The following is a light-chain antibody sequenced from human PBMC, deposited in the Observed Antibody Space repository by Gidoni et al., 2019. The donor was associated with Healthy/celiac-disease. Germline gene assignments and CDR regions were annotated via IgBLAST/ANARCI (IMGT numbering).Light chain of an antibody. CDR2: GNK. CDR3: QSYDSSLSGSV. J-gene: IGLJ2*01. V-gene: IGLV1-40*01. Sequence: QSALTQPPSVSASPGQRVTISCTGSSSNIGAGYDVHWYQQLPETALKLLIYGNKNRHSGVPDRFSGSKSSTAASLAITGLQAEDEADYYCQSYDSSLSGSVFGGGTKLTVL. CDR1: SSNIGAGYD.